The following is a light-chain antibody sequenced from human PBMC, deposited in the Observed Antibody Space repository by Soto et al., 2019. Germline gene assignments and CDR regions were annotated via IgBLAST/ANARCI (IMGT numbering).Light chain of an antibody. CDR2: DAS. CDR1: RDIGKY. J-gene: IGKJ5*01. Sequence: DIQMTQSPSSLSASVGDRVTITCQASRDIGKYLNWFQEKPGKAPKLLSYDASNLQTEVTSRFSGSGSRTDFTFTISSLQPEDFATYYCQRYDSLPPTFGQGTRLE. CDR3: QRYDSLPPT. V-gene: IGKV1-33*01.